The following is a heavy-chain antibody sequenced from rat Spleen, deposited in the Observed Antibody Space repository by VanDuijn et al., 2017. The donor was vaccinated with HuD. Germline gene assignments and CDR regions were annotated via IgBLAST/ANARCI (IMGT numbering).Heavy chain of an antibody. CDR3: TREGNSGYDY. V-gene: IGHV5-46*01. J-gene: IGHJ2*01. Sequence: EVQLVESGGGLVQPGRSLKLSCAASGFTFSSFAMAWVRQAPKKGLEWIATITSGGSYTYYPDSVKGRFTISRDNAQNTLYLQMNSLRSEDTATYYCTREGNSGYDYWGQGVMVTVSS. CDR1: GFTFSSFA. D-gene: IGHD4-3*01. CDR2: ITSGGSYT.